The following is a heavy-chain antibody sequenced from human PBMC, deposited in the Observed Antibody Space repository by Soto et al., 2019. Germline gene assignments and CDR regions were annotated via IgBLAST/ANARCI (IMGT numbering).Heavy chain of an antibody. CDR3: AREPPGYCSGGSCYSVIGKAFDI. CDR1: GGSISSGDYY. Sequence: SETLSLTCTVSGGSISSGDYYWSWIRQPPGKGLEWIGYIYYSGSTYYNPSLKGRVTISVDTSKNRFSLKLSSVTAADTAVYYCAREPPGYCSGGSCYSVIGKAFDIWGQGTMVTVSS. J-gene: IGHJ3*02. D-gene: IGHD2-15*01. CDR2: IYYSGST. V-gene: IGHV4-30-4*01.